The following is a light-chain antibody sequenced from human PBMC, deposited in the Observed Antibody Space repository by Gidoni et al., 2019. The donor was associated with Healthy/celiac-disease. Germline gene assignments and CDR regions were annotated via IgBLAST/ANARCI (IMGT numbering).Light chain of an antibody. CDR3: QQSYSTPLT. Sequence: DIQMTQSPSSLSASVGDRVTITCRASQSISSYLNWYQQKPGKAPKLLIYAASSLQSGVPSRFSGSGSGTDFTLTISSLQHEDFATYDCQQSYSTPLTFXPXTKVDIK. J-gene: IGKJ3*01. V-gene: IGKV1-39*01. CDR2: AAS. CDR1: QSISSY.